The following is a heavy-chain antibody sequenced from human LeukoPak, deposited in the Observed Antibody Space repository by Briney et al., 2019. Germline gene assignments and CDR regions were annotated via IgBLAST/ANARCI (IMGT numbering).Heavy chain of an antibody. CDR2: IHPSAGTT. CDR1: GYTFTGYY. D-gene: IGHD1-26*01. Sequence: GASVKVSCKASGYTFTGYYMHWVRQAPGQGLEWMGLIHPSAGTTSYAQKFRGRVTMTRDTSTSTVYMELSSLRSEDTAVYYCARVVGSSYDRPYFDYWGQGTLVTVSS. CDR3: ARVVGSSYDRPYFDY. J-gene: IGHJ4*02. V-gene: IGHV1-46*01.